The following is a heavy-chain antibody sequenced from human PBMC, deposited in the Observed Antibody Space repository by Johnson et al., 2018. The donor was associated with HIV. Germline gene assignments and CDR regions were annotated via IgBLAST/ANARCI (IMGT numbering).Heavy chain of an antibody. CDR1: EFSFSTYA. CDR3: ARPVAGMNDAFDF. CDR2: ISDGGRNT. J-gene: IGHJ3*01. D-gene: IGHD6-19*01. Sequence: QVHLVESGGGVVQPERSLRLSCAASEFSFSTYAMRWVRQAPGNGLEGVAVISDGGRNTDYADAVKGRFTISRDNSKNTLYRQMNSLRAEDTAVYYCARPVAGMNDAFDFWGQGTMVTVSS. V-gene: IGHV3-30-3*01.